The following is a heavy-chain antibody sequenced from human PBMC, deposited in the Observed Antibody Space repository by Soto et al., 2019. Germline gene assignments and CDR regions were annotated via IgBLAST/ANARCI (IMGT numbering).Heavy chain of an antibody. CDR1: GYTFTSYD. J-gene: IGHJ6*02. V-gene: IGHV1-8*01. Sequence: QVQLVQSGAEVKKPGASVKVSCKASGYTFTSYDINWVRQATGQGLEWMGWMNPNSGNTGYAQKFQGRVTMTRNTSISTAYMELSSLRSEDTAVYYCARALQWQQLVLYYYGMDVWGQGTTVTVSS. D-gene: IGHD6-13*01. CDR2: MNPNSGNT. CDR3: ARALQWQQLVLYYYGMDV.